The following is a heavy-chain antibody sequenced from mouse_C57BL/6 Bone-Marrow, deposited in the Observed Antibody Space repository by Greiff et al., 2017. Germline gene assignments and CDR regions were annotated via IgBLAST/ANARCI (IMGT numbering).Heavy chain of an antibody. CDR1: GYTFTSYW. CDR2: IDPSDSYT. J-gene: IGHJ2*01. V-gene: IGHV1-69*01. CDR3: ARDYYDY. Sequence: VQLQQPGAELVMPGASVKLSCKASGYTFTSYWMHWVKQRPGQGLEWIGEIDPSDSYTNYNQKLKGKSTLTVDKSSSTAYMQNSSLKSEDSAVYYFARDYYDYWGQGTTLTVSS.